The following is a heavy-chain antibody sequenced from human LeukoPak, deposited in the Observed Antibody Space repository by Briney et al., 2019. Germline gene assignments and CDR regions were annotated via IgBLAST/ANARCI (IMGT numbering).Heavy chain of an antibody. Sequence: GGSLRLSFAASGFTFSSYGMHWVRQAPGKGLEWVAVVSYDGSNKKYADSVKGRFTISRDNSKNTLYLEMNSLRAEDTAVYYCAKDAGSGWYPYFDYWGQGTLVTVSS. V-gene: IGHV3-30*18. CDR3: AKDAGSGWYPYFDY. J-gene: IGHJ4*02. CDR2: VSYDGSNK. CDR1: GFTFSSYG. D-gene: IGHD6-19*01.